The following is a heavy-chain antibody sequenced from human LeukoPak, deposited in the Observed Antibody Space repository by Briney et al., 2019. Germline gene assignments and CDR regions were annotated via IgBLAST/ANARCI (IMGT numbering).Heavy chain of an antibody. CDR3: ARAPGY. J-gene: IGHJ4*02. CDR1: GGSFSGYY. Sequence: PSETLSLTCAVYGGSFSGYYWSWIRQPPGKGLEWIGEINHSVSTNYNPSLKSRVTISVDTSKNQFSLKLSSVTAADTAVYYCARAPGYWGQGTLVTVSS. CDR2: INHSVST. V-gene: IGHV4-34*01.